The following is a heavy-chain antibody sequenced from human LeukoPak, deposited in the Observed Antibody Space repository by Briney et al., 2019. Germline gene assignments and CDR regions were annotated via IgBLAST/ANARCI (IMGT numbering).Heavy chain of an antibody. V-gene: IGHV3-30*04. Sequence: PGGSLRLSCAASGFTFSIYAIHWVRQAPGKGLEWVAVISHDGSTKYYADSVKGRFTISRDNPKNTLYLQMNSLRAEDTAVYYCARETSGYAFDYWGQGTLVTVSS. D-gene: IGHD5-12*01. CDR3: ARETSGYAFDY. CDR2: ISHDGSTK. CDR1: GFTFSIYA. J-gene: IGHJ4*02.